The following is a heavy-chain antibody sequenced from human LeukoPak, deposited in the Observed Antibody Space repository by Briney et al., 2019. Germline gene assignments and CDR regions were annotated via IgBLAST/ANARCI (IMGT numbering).Heavy chain of an antibody. Sequence: PSETLSLTCTVSGYSISSGYYWGWIRQPPGQGLEWIGSIYHSGSTYYNPSLKSRVTISVDTSKNQFSLKLSSVTAADTAVYYCARQGGYSYGYYYYYYMDVWGKGTTVTISS. V-gene: IGHV4-38-2*02. CDR3: ARQGGYSYGYYYYYYMDV. D-gene: IGHD5-18*01. CDR1: GYSISSGYY. J-gene: IGHJ6*03. CDR2: IYHSGST.